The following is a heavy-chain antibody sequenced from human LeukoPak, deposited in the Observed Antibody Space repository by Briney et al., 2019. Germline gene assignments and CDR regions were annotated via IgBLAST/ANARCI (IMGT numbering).Heavy chain of an antibody. D-gene: IGHD3-10*01. J-gene: IGHJ6*02. CDR2: ISSSSSYI. CDR3: ARFQKNYYGSGSYYGMDV. Sequence: GGSLRFSCAASGFTFSSYSKNWVRQAPGKGLEWVSSISSSSSYIYYADSVKGRFTISRDNAKNSLYLQMNSLRAEDTAVYYCARFQKNYYGSGSYYGMDVWGQGTTVTVSS. CDR1: GFTFSSYS. V-gene: IGHV3-21*01.